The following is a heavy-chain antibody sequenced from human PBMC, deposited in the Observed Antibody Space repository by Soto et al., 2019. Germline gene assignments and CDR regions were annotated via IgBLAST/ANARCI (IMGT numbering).Heavy chain of an antibody. D-gene: IGHD3-10*01. Sequence: GESLKISCKGSGYSFTSYWIGWVRQMPGKGLEWMGIIYPGDSDTRYSPSFQGQVTISADKSISTAYLQWSSLKASDTAMYYCARPLWAFKGDNYGMDVWGQGTTVTVSS. CDR3: ARPLWAFKGDNYGMDV. V-gene: IGHV5-51*01. J-gene: IGHJ6*02. CDR1: GYSFTSYW. CDR2: IYPGDSDT.